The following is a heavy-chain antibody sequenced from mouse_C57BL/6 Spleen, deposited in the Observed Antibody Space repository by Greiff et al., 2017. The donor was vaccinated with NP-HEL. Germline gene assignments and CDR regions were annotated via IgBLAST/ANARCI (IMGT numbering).Heavy chain of an antibody. J-gene: IGHJ2*01. CDR1: GYTFTSYW. Sequence: QVQLQQPGAELVMPGASVKLSCKASGYTFTSYWMHWVKQRPGQGLEWIGEIDPSDSYTNYNQKFKGKSTLTVDKSSSTAYMQLSSLTSEDSVVYYCARDQGNFDYWGQGTTLTVSS. V-gene: IGHV1-69*01. CDR2: IDPSDSYT. CDR3: ARDQGNFDY.